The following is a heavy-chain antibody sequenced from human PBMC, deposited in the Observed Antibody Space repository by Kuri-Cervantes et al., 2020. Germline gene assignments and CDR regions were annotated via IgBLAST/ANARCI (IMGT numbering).Heavy chain of an antibody. V-gene: IGHV3-21*01. J-gene: IGHJ4*02. CDR3: AVDDQCDY. CDR2: ISSSSSYI. CDR1: GFTLGSYS. Sequence: GGSLRLSCASYGFTLGSYSKGWDRQAPGKGLEWVSSISSSSSYIYYEDSVKGRFTISRDNAKNSLYLQMNSLRAEDTAVYYCAVDDQCDYWGQGTLVTVSS. D-gene: IGHD5-12*01.